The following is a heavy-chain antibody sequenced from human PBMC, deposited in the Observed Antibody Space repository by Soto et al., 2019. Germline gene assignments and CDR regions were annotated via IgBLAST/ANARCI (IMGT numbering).Heavy chain of an antibody. Sequence: SETLSLTCTVSGGSISSSSYYWGWIRQPPGKGLEWIGSIYYSGSTYYNPSLKSRVTISVDTSKDQFSLKLSSVTAADTAVYYCATLWFGEGNYWCQGTLVTVSS. CDR2: IYYSGST. V-gene: IGHV4-39*01. J-gene: IGHJ4*02. CDR3: ATLWFGEGNY. CDR1: GGSISSSSYY. D-gene: IGHD3-10*01.